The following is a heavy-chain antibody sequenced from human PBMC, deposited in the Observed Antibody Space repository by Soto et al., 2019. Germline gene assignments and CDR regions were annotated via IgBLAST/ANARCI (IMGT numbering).Heavy chain of an antibody. CDR3: ARGPISNDHYFDY. Sequence: PGGSLRLSCASSGFTFSHYAMNLVRQAPGKELEWISYISSGGDTIYYADSVRGRFTISRDNVKNSLYLQMHSLGAEETALYYCARGPISNDHYFDYWGQGALVTVSS. J-gene: IGHJ4*02. CDR1: GFTFSHYA. V-gene: IGHV3-48*01. CDR2: ISSGGDTI. D-gene: IGHD2-21*01.